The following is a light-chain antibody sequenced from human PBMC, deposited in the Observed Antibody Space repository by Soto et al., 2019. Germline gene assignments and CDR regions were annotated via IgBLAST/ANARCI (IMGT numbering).Light chain of an antibody. CDR1: QSISSY. J-gene: IGKJ1*01. V-gene: IGKV1D-12*01. Sequence: DIQVTQSPSSLSSYLLDIVTITCRASQSISSYLNWYQQKPGKAPNLLIYAASILQSGVPSRFSGSGSGTDFTLTITYLQPEDFATYYCQQANSFPWTFGQGTKVDIK. CDR3: QQANSFPWT. CDR2: AAS.